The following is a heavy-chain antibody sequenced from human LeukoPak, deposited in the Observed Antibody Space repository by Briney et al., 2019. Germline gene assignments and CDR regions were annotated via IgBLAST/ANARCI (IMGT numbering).Heavy chain of an antibody. D-gene: IGHD6-19*01. CDR2: INHSGST. CDR1: GYSISSGYY. J-gene: IGHJ5*02. V-gene: IGHV4-38-2*02. CDR3: AREGIAVAGRFDP. Sequence: SETLSLTCAVSGYSISSGYYWGWIRQPPGKGLEWIGEINHSGSTNYNPSLKSRVTISVDTSKNQFSLKLSSVTAADTAVYYCAREGIAVAGRFDPWGQGTLVTVSS.